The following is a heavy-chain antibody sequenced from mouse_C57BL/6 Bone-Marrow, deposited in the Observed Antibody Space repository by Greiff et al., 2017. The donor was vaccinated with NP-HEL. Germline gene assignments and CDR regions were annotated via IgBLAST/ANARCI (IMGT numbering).Heavy chain of an antibody. CDR2: ISYDGSN. J-gene: IGHJ4*01. CDR3: ARKSRDMDY. D-gene: IGHD1-1*01. Sequence: DVKLQESGPGLVKPSQSLSLTCSVTGYSITSGYYWNWIRQFPGNKLEWMGYISYDGSNNYNPSLKNRISITRDTSKNQFFLKLNSVTTEDTATYYCARKSRDMDYWGQGTSVTVSS. CDR1: GYSITSGYY. V-gene: IGHV3-6*01.